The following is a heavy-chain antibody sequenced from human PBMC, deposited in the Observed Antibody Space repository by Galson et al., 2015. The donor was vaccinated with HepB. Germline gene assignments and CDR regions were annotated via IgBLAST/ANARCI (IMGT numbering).Heavy chain of an antibody. D-gene: IGHD5-12*01. V-gene: IGHV4-59*08. CDR1: GGSISSYY. CDR3: ARHAMEWLRHFDY. CDR2: IYYSGST. Sequence: LSLTCTVSGGSISSYYWSWIRQPPGKGLEWIGYIYYSGSTNYNPSLKSRVTISVDTSKNQFSLKLSSVTAADTAVYYCARHAMEWLRHFDYWGQGTLVTVSS. J-gene: IGHJ4*02.